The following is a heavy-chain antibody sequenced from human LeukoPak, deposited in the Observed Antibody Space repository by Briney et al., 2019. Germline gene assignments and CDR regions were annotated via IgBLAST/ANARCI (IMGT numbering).Heavy chain of an antibody. Sequence: GGSLRLSCAASGFTFSSYAMSWVRQAPGKGLEWVSAISGSGGSTYYADSVKGRFTISRDNSKNTLYLQMNSLRAEDTAVYYCAKYLGEGGGVRGYYGMDVWGQGTRVTVAS. V-gene: IGHV3-23*01. D-gene: IGHD3-16*01. J-gene: IGHJ6*02. CDR3: AKYLGEGGGVRGYYGMDV. CDR1: GFTFSSYA. CDR2: ISGSGGST.